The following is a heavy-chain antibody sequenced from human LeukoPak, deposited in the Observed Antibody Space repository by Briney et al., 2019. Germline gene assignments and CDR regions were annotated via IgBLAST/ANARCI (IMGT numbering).Heavy chain of an antibody. CDR2: INAGNGNT. Sequence: ASVKVSCKASGYTFTSYAMHWVRPAPGQRLEWMGWINAGNGNTKYSQKFQGRVTITRDTSASTAYMELSSLRSEDTAVYYCARALPAAMIHGMDVWGQGTTVTVSS. CDR3: ARALPAAMIHGMDV. D-gene: IGHD2-2*01. CDR1: GYTFTSYA. J-gene: IGHJ6*02. V-gene: IGHV1-3*01.